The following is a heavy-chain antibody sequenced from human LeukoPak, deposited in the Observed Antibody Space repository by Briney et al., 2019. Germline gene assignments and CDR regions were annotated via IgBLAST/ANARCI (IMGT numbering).Heavy chain of an antibody. D-gene: IGHD6-19*01. CDR3: AKGRSGLRSWFDP. J-gene: IGHJ5*02. V-gene: IGHV3-23*01. Sequence: GESLKISCAASGFTFSSYAMSWVRQAPGKGLEWVSAISGSGGSTYYADSVKGRFTISRDNSKNTLYLQMNSLRAEDTAVYYCAKGRSGLRSWFDPWGQGTLVTVSS. CDR1: GFTFSSYA. CDR2: ISGSGGST.